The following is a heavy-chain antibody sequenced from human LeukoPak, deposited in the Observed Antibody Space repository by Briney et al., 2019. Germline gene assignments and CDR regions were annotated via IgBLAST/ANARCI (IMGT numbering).Heavy chain of an antibody. V-gene: IGHV3-23*01. CDR2: IHGGADIP. CDR1: GFTFSHYD. J-gene: IGHJ3*02. CDR3: GRDPNGNYIGAFEM. Sequence: GGSLRLSCTASGFTFSHYDMTWVRQAPGKGLEWVSSIHGGADIPSYADSVKGRFTISRDNSKNTLFLEMNSLRGEDTAVYYCGRDPNGNYIGAFEMWGPGTMVTVSS. D-gene: IGHD1-7*01.